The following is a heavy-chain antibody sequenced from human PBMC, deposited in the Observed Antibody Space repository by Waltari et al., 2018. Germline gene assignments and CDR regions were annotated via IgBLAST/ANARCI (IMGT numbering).Heavy chain of an antibody. CDR1: GFTFSSSG. D-gene: IGHD3-22*01. CDR2: IWYDGSNK. J-gene: IGHJ4*02. V-gene: IGHV3-33*01. CDR3: ARELRWLLLPFDY. Sequence: QVQLVESGGGVVQPGRSLRLSCAASGFTFSSSGMHWVRRAPGKGLEWVAVIWYDGSNKYYADSVKGRFTISRDNSKNTLYLQMNSLRAEDTAVYYCARELRWLLLPFDYWGQGTLVTVSS.